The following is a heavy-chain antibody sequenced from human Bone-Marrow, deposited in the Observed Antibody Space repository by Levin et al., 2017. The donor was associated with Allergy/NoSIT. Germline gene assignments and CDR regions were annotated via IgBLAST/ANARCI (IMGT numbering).Heavy chain of an antibody. CDR1: GFTFSSYG. V-gene: IGHV3-30*18. CDR3: AKDREQQLVRLYYFDY. D-gene: IGHD6-13*01. Sequence: SCAASGFTFSSYGMHWVRQAPGKGLEWVAVISYDGSNKYYADSVKGRFTISRDNSKNTLYLQMNSLRAEDTAVYYCAKDREQQLVRLYYFDYWGQGTLVTVSS. CDR2: ISYDGSNK. J-gene: IGHJ4*02.